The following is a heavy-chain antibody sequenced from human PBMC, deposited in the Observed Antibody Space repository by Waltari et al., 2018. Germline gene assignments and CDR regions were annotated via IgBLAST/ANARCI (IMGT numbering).Heavy chain of an antibody. Sequence: EVQLLESGGGLVQPGGSLRLSCAASGFTFSSYAMSWVPPAHGRGREWFSAISGSGGSTYYADSVKGRFTIARDNSKNTLYLQMNSLRAEDTAVYYCAKNQGWLANYYYYGMDVWGQGTTVTVSS. CDR3: AKNQGWLANYYYYGMDV. CDR2: ISGSGGST. CDR1: GFTFSSYA. D-gene: IGHD6-19*01. V-gene: IGHV3-23*01. J-gene: IGHJ6*02.